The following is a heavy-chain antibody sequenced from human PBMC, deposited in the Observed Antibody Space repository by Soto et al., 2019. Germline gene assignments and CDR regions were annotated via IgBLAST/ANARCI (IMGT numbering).Heavy chain of an antibody. CDR3: AKDVTRDPFDP. CDR2: IIPIFGTA. J-gene: IGHJ5*02. Sequence: ASVKVSCKASGGTFSRYAISWVRQAPGQGLEWMGGIIPIFGTANYAQKFQGRVTITADESTSTAHMELSSLRFEDTAVYYCAKDVTRDPFDPWGQGTLVTVSS. CDR1: GGTFSRYA. V-gene: IGHV1-69*13. D-gene: IGHD2-21*02.